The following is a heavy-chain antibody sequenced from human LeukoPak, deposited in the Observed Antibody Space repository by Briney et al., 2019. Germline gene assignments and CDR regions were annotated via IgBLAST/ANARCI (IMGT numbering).Heavy chain of an antibody. D-gene: IGHD4-11*01. CDR2: ISYDGSNK. CDR1: GFTFSSDG. J-gene: IGHJ3*02. Sequence: GGSLRLSCAASGFTFSSDGMHWVRQAPGKGLEWVAVISYDGSNKYYADSVKGRFTISRDNSKNTLYLQMNSLRAEDTAVYYCAKNSAPHAFDIWGQGTMVTVSS. V-gene: IGHV3-30*18. CDR3: AKNSAPHAFDI.